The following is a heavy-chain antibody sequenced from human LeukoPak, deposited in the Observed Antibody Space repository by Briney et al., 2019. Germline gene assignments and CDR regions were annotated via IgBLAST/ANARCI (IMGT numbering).Heavy chain of an antibody. J-gene: IGHJ4*02. CDR2: ISAGSGDI. Sequence: GGSLRLSCAASGFTFSIYAMSWVRQAPGKGLEWVSTISAGSGDIFYADSVKGRFTIPRDNSKNTLYLQMNSLRAEDTALYYCAKDYRTAMVPLDYWGQGTPVAVSS. V-gene: IGHV3-23*01. CDR3: AKDYRTAMVPLDY. CDR1: GFTFSIYA. D-gene: IGHD5-18*01.